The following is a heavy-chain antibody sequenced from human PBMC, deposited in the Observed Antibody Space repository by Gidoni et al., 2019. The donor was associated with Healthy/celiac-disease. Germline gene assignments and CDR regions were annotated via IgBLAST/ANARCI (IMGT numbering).Heavy chain of an antibody. J-gene: IGHJ4*02. CDR2: INHSGST. V-gene: IGHV4-34*01. D-gene: IGHD2-2*01. CDR1: GGSFSGYY. CDR3: ARGVFRHRCSSTSCPFDY. Sequence: QVQLQQWGAGLLKPSETLSLTCAVSGGSFSGYYWSWLRHPPGTGVEWVGEINHSGSTNYNPSLKSRVTISVDTSKNQFSLKLSSVTAADTAVYYCARGVFRHRCSSTSCPFDYWGQGTLVTVSS.